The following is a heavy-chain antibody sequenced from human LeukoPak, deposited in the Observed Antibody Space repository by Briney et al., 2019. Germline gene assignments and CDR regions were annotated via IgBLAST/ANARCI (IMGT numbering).Heavy chain of an antibody. CDR3: ARADWDTAMIDY. J-gene: IGHJ4*02. V-gene: IGHV3-21*01. CDR1: GFTFSSYS. CDR2: ISSSSSYI. D-gene: IGHD5-18*01. Sequence: GGSLRLSCAASGFTFSSYSMNWVRQAPGKGLEWVSSISSSSSYIYYADSVKGRSTISRDNAKNSLYLQMNSLRAEDTAVYYCARADWDTAMIDYWGQGTLVTVSS.